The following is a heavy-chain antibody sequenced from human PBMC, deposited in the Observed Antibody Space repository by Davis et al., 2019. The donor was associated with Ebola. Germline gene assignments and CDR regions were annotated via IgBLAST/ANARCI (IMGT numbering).Heavy chain of an antibody. J-gene: IGHJ4*02. V-gene: IGHV4-34*01. Sequence: SETLSLTCAVYGGSLSGYYWTWIRQPPGKGLEWIGEINHSGNTNYNPSLKSRVTISVDTSKNQFSLKVSSVTAADTAVYYCARGDSSSSLALEWGQGTLVTVSS. CDR2: INHSGNT. D-gene: IGHD6-6*01. CDR1: GGSLSGYY. CDR3: ARGDSSSSLALE.